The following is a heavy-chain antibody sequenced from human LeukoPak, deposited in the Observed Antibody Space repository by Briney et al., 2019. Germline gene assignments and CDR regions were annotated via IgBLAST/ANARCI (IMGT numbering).Heavy chain of an antibody. J-gene: IGHJ4*02. D-gene: IGHD3-9*01. V-gene: IGHV3-23*01. CDR3: AKLTPY. CDR1: GFTFSSSA. CDR2: ITVSGDNT. Sequence: GGSLRLSCAASGFTFSSSAMSWVRQAPGKGLEWVSSITVSGDNTYYTDSVQGRFTISRDNFKNTLYLQMNSLRPEDTAIYYCAKLTPYWGQGTLVTVSS.